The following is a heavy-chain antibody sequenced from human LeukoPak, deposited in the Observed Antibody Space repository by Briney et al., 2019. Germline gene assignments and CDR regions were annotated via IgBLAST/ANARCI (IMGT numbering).Heavy chain of an antibody. D-gene: IGHD2-21*01. V-gene: IGHV3-23*01. CDR3: ASDSPYYGMDV. CDR1: GFTFSSFA. CDR2: ISGSGGDI. J-gene: IGHJ6*02. Sequence: GGSLRLSCAASGFTFSSFAMIWFRQAPGKGLEWVSTISGSGGDIYYADSVKGRFTISRDNSKNTLYLQMSGLRVEDTAVYHCASDSPYYGMDVWGRGTTVTVSS.